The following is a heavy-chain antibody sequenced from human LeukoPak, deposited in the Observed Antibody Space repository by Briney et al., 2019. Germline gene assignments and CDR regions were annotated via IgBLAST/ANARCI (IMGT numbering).Heavy chain of an antibody. CDR1: GGSFSGYY. J-gene: IGHJ4*02. Sequence: PSETLSLTCAVYGGSFSGYYWSWIRQPPGKGLEWIGYIYYSGSTNYNPSLKSRVTISVDTSKNQFSLKLSSVTAADTAVYYCARTNSMGFDYWGQGTLVTVSS. D-gene: IGHD2-8*01. CDR3: ARTNSMGFDY. CDR2: IYYSGST. V-gene: IGHV4-59*01.